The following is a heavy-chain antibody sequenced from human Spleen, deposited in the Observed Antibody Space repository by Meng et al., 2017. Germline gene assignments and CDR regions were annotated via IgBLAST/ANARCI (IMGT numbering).Heavy chain of an antibody. D-gene: IGHD3-22*01. CDR3: ARISSHYYDSSGYYLAPYFDY. Sequence: SGPTLVKPTQTLTLTCTFSGFSLSTSGMCVSWVRQPPGKTLGWLALIDWDDDKYYSTSLKTRLTISKDTSKNQVVLTMTNMDPVDTATYYCARISSHYYDSSGYYLAPYFDYWGQGTLVTVSS. CDR2: IDWDDDK. J-gene: IGHJ4*02. CDR1: GFSLSTSGMC. V-gene: IGHV2-70*20.